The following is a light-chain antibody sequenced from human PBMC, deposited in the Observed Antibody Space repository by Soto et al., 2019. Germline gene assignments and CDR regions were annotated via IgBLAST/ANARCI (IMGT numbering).Light chain of an antibody. CDR3: QQSYSTGLT. CDR1: QSISSY. CDR2: AAS. V-gene: IGKV1-39*01. Sequence: DIQMTQSPSSLSASVGDRVTITCRASQSISSYLNWYQQKPGKAPKLLIYAASSLQSRVPSRFSGSGSGTDFNLTISSLQPEDFATYYCQQSYSTGLTFGGGTKVEIK. J-gene: IGKJ4*01.